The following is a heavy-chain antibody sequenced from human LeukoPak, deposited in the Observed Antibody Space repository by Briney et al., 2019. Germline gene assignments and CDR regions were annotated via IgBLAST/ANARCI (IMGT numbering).Heavy chain of an antibody. J-gene: IGHJ5*02. CDR3: AKDDTLIEPIVVVPAAA. Sequence: GGSLRLSCAASGFTFSSYAMSWVRQAPEKGLEWVSAISNSGGSTYYADSVKGRFTISRDNSKNTLYLQMNSLRAEDTAVYYCAKDDTLIEPIVVVPAAAWGQGTLVTVSS. D-gene: IGHD2-2*01. CDR1: GFTFSSYA. CDR2: ISNSGGST. V-gene: IGHV3-23*01.